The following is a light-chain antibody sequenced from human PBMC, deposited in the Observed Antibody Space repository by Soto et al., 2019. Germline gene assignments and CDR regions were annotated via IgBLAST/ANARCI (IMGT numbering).Light chain of an antibody. CDR3: QQFQSAPYT. V-gene: IGKV1-33*01. CDR1: QGIGTF. CDR2: DAA. J-gene: IGKJ5*01. Sequence: DIQMTQSPSPLSASVGDRVTISCQASQGIGTFLNWYQQTSGKAPRLLIYDAAHLDTGVSSRFSGSGSGTHFTFTISSLQPEDVATYYCQQFQSAPYTFGQGTRLEIK.